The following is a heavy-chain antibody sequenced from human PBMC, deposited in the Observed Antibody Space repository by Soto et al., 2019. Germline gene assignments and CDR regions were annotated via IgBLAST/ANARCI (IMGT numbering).Heavy chain of an antibody. CDR1: HASFGAYY. CDR2: IYYSGRT. V-gene: IGHV4-39*01. CDR3: ARHEAGWYFAS. Sequence: SETLSLTYVVSHASFGAYYWAWIRQPPGEGLEWIANIYYSGRTFYSPSLKSRVNISLDKSKKQFSLKLRAVTAADTAVYYCARHEAGWYFASWGQGTLVTVSS. D-gene: IGHD6-25*01. J-gene: IGHJ4*02.